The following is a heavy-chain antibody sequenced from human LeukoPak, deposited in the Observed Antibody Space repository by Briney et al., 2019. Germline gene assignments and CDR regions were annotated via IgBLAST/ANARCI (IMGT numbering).Heavy chain of an antibody. D-gene: IGHD2-2*01. Sequence: GASVKVSCKASGYTFTSYGISWVRQAPGQGLEWMGWINPNSGGTNYAQKFQGRVTMTRDTSISTAYMELSRLRSDDTAVYYCARSCSSTSCSDDYWGQGTLVTVSS. CDR1: GYTFTSYG. V-gene: IGHV1-2*02. CDR2: INPNSGGT. CDR3: ARSCSSTSCSDDY. J-gene: IGHJ4*02.